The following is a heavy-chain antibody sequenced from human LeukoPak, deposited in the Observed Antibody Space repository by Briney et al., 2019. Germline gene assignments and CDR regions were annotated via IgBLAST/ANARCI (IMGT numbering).Heavy chain of an antibody. CDR2: TSSSGSTI. V-gene: IGHV3-48*03. J-gene: IGHJ6*02. CDR3: AREGTSEGYYYYGMDV. Sequence: GGSLRLSCAASGFTFSSYEMNWVRQAPGKGLEWVSYTSSSGSTIYYADSVKGRFTISRDNAENSLYLQMNSLRAEDTAVYYCAREGTSEGYYYYGMDVWGQGTTVTVSS. CDR1: GFTFSSYE. D-gene: IGHD1-14*01.